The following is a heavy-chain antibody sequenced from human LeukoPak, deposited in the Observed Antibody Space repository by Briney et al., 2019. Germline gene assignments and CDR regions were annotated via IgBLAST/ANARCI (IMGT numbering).Heavy chain of an antibody. CDR3: ARVLVSFPYSSGWYFFDY. Sequence: PSETLSLTCTVSGGSISSYYWSWIRQPPGKGLEWIGYIYTSGSTNYNPSLKSRVTISVDTSKNQFSLKLSSVTAADTAVYYCARVLVSFPYSSGWYFFDYWGQGTLVTVSS. V-gene: IGHV4-4*09. J-gene: IGHJ4*02. D-gene: IGHD6-19*01. CDR1: GGSISSYY. CDR2: IYTSGST.